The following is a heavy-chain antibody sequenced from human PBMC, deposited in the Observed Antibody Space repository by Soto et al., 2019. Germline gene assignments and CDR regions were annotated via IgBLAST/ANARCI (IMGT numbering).Heavy chain of an antibody. CDR1: GLTVRDYY. CDR2: ISSSDSTK. V-gene: IGHV3-11*01. CDR3: ARGDGRNWFDP. J-gene: IGHJ5*02. Sequence: QVQLVESGGGLVKPGGSLRLSCAASGLTVRDYYMSWIRQAPGKGLEWVSYISSSDSTKYYADSVKGRFTISRDNAKNSLYLQMNSLRADDTAVYYCARGDGRNWFDPWGQGTLVTVSS.